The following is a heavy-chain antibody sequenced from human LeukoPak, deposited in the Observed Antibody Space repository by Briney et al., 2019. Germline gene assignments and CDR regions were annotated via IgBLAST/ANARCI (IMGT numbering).Heavy chain of an antibody. CDR1: GGSISSYY. J-gene: IGHJ4*02. CDR3: ASLWFGEPRVTN. V-gene: IGHV4-59*01. CDR2: IYYSGST. Sequence: PSETLSLTCTVSGGSISSYYWSWIRQPPGKGLKWIGYIYYSGSTNYNPSLKSRVTISVDTSKNQFSLKLSSVTAADTAVYYCASLWFGEPRVTNWGQGTLVTVSS. D-gene: IGHD3-10*01.